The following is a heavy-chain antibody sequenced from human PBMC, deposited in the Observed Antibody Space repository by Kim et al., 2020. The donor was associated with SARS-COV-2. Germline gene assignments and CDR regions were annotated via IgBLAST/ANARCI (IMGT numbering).Heavy chain of an antibody. CDR2: IYYSGST. J-gene: IGHJ6*03. D-gene: IGHD6-13*01. Sequence: SETLSLTCTVSGGSISSYYWSWIRQPPGKGLEWIGYIYYSGSTNYNPSLKSRVTISVDTSKNQFSLKLSSVTAADTAVYYCARYIDGQQLGTYYYYYYMDVWGKGTTVTVSS. CDR1: GGSISSYY. CDR3: ARYIDGQQLGTYYYYYYMDV. V-gene: IGHV4-59*08.